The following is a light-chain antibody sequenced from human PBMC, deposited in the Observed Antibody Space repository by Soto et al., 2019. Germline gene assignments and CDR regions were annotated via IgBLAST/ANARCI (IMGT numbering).Light chain of an antibody. V-gene: IGKV1-39*01. CDR1: QSIGAF. CDR2: DAS. J-gene: IGKJ1*01. Sequence: DIQMTQSPSSLSASVGDRVPITCRASQSIGAFLNWYRHKPGRAPEFLIYDASNAHRGVPSRFIGRGAGTEFTLTIDSLQPEDFATYYCQQSSTTPWTFGPGTRV. CDR3: QQSSTTPWT.